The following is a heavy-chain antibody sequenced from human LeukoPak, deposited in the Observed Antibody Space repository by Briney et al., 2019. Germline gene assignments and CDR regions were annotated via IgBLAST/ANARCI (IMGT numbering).Heavy chain of an antibody. CDR1: GFTFSNYE. CDR2: ISRGGTTT. D-gene: IGHD5-12*01. V-gene: IGHV3-48*03. CDR3: AKDPYRASSGLVDY. J-gene: IGHJ4*02. Sequence: PGGSLRLSCAASGFTFSNYEMNWVRQAPGRGLDWVSYISRGGTTTSYAASVKGRFTVSRDNAKNSLYLQVNSLRAEDTAVYYCAKDPYRASSGLVDYWGQGTLVTVSS.